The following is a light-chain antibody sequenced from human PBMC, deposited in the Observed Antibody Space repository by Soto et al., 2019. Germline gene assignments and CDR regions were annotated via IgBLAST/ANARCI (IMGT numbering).Light chain of an antibody. J-gene: IGLJ1*01. V-gene: IGLV2-11*01. CDR2: GNS. CDR3: QSYDSSLSGV. CDR1: SSDVGGYKY. Sequence: QSALTQPRSVSGSPGQSVTISCTGTSSDVGGYKYVSWYQQFPGTAPKLLIYGNSNRPSGVPDRFSGSKSGTSASLAITGLQAEDEADYYCQSYDSSLSGVFGSGTKLTVL.